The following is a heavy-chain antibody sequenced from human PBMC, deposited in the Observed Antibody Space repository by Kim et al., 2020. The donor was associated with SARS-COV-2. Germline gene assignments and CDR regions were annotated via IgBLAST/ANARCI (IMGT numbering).Heavy chain of an antibody. CDR1: GFTFSSYG. CDR3: ARGGYDILTGYLDAFDI. V-gene: IGHV3-21*01. J-gene: IGHJ3*02. D-gene: IGHD3-9*01. Sequence: GGSLRLSCAASGFTFSSYGMNWVRQAPGKGLEWVSSISLSSSYIYYADSVKGRFTISRDNAKNSLYLQMNSLRAEDTAVYYCARGGYDILTGYLDAFDIWGQGTMVTVSS. CDR2: ISLSSSYI.